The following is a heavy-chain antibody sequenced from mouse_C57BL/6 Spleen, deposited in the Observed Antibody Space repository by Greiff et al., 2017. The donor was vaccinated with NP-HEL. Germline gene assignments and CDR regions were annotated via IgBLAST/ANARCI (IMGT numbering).Heavy chain of an antibody. V-gene: IGHV1-15*01. CDR3: THYGGFAY. CDR1: GYTFTDYE. Sequence: VKLQQSGAELVRPGASVTLSCKASGYTFTDYEMHWVKQTPVHGLEWIGAIDPETGGTAYNQKFKGKAILTADKSSSTAYMELRSLTSEDSAVYYCTHYGGFAYWGQGTLVTVSA. CDR2: IDPETGGT. J-gene: IGHJ3*01. D-gene: IGHD1-2*01.